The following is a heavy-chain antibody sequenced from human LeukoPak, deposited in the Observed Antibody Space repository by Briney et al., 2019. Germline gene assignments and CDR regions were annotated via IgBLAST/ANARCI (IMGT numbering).Heavy chain of an antibody. CDR2: IYYSGST. D-gene: IGHD3-10*01. CDR1: GGSISSGDYY. J-gene: IGHJ5*02. V-gene: IGHV4-30-4*08. Sequence: PSQTLSLTCTVSGGSISSGDYYWSWIRQPPGKGLEWIGYIYYSGSTYYNPSLKSRVTISVDTSKNQFSLKLSSVTAADTAVYYCASETPYYYGSGSYSWGRWFDPWGQGTLVIVSS. CDR3: ASETPYYYGSGSYSWGRWFDP.